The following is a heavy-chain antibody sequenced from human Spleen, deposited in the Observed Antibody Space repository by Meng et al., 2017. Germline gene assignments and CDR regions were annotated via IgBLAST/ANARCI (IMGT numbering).Heavy chain of an antibody. V-gene: IGHV3-23*01. CDR1: GFSFSSYA. Sequence: GGSLRPSCAASGFSFSSYAMSWVRHAPGKGLEWVSALSGGVFPTYYADSVKGRFAIPRHNSKNPLYLQMNSLRAEDTALYYCAKYSYGLGDYLVYWGPGGLVTVSS. CDR3: AKYSYGLGDYLVY. CDR2: LSGGVFPT. J-gene: IGHJ4*02. D-gene: IGHD3-10*01.